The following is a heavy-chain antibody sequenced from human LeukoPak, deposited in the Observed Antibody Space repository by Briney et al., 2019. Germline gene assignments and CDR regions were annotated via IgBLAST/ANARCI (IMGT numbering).Heavy chain of an antibody. J-gene: IGHJ4*02. CDR3: AKGLRWFGDFYFNFFDY. CDR2: ISYGGGKR. Sequence: GGSLGLSCAASGFNFMTYGMHWVRQAPGKGLEWVAFISYGGGKRFFGESVKGRFTIARDNSENTVSLQMNTLKTEDTAVYYCAKGLRWFGDFYFNFFDYWGQGILVTVSS. D-gene: IGHD3-10*01. V-gene: IGHV3-30*18. CDR1: GFNFMTYG.